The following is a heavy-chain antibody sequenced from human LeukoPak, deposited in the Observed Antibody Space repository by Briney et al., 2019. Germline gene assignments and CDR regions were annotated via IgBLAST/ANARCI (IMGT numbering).Heavy chain of an antibody. CDR2: IRNKAHSYAT. J-gene: IGHJ4*02. CDR1: GFTFSGSA. Sequence: GGSLRLSCAASGFTFSGSAMQWVRQASGKGLEWVGRIRNKAHSYATVYAASVKGRFTISRDDSNNTAYLQMNSLKTEDTAVYYCTGSRDGYKFDYWGQGTLVTVSS. CDR3: TGSRDGYKFDY. V-gene: IGHV3-73*01. D-gene: IGHD5-24*01.